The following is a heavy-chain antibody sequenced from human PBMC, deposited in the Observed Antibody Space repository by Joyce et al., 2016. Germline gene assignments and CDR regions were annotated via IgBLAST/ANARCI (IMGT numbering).Heavy chain of an antibody. V-gene: IGHV3-30-3*01. CDR2: ISSDGDIK. CDR3: ARIPGSSYYQPFDY. D-gene: IGHD3-22*01. Sequence: QVQLVESGGGLVQPGRSLRLSCAGSTFSFSYFAMHWVRQAPGKGLEWVAFISSDGDIKHYADSLKGRFTSTRDNSLNTLFLQMNRLRAEDTARYYCARIPGSSYYQPFDYWGQGTQVTVSS. J-gene: IGHJ4*02. CDR1: TFSFSYFA.